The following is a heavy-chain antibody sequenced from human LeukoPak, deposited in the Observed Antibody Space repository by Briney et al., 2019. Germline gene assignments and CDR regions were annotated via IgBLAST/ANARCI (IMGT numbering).Heavy chain of an antibody. D-gene: IGHD3/OR15-3a*01. CDR3: ARERLDTLYGMDV. CDR2: IYHSGST. Sequence: PSETLSLTCAVSGGSISSGGYSWSWIRQPPGKGLEWIGYIYHSGSTYYNPSLKSRVTISVDRSKNQFSLKLSSVTAADMAVYYCARERLDTLYGMDVWGQGTTVTVSS. CDR1: GGSISSGGYS. J-gene: IGHJ6*02. V-gene: IGHV4-30-2*01.